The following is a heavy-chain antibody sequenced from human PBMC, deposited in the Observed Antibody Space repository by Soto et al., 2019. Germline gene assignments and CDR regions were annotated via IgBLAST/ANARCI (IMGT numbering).Heavy chain of an antibody. Sequence: LRLSFAASGFTFSNYWMSWVRQAPGKGLEWVANIKEDGSERNYVDSVKGRFTISRDNAENSLYLQMNSLRAEDTAVYYCASARHIGPWGQGTLVTVSS. V-gene: IGHV3-7*01. CDR1: GFTFSNYW. D-gene: IGHD2-21*01. J-gene: IGHJ5*02. CDR2: IKEDGSER. CDR3: ASARHIGP.